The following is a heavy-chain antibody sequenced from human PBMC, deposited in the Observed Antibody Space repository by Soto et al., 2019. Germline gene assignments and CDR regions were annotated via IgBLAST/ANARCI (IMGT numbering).Heavy chain of an antibody. CDR2: IYYSGST. V-gene: IGHV4-39*01. D-gene: IGHD6-19*01. CDR1: GGSISSSSYY. J-gene: IGHJ5*02. Sequence: TSETLSLTCTVSGGSISSSSYYWGWIRQPPGKGLEWIGSIYYSGSTYYNPSLKSRVTISVDTSKNQFSLKLSSVTAADTAVYYCARTNIAVAGPNWFDPWGQGTLVTVSS. CDR3: ARTNIAVAGPNWFDP.